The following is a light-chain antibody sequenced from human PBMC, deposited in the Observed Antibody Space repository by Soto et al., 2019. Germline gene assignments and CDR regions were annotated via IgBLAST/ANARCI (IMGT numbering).Light chain of an antibody. J-gene: IGKJ4*01. CDR2: AAS. CDR3: QRLNSYPPT. CDR1: QGISSY. V-gene: IGKV1-9*01. Sequence: IQLTQSPSSLSASIGDRVTITCRASQGISSYLAWYQQKPGKAPKLLIYAASTLQRGVPSRFSGSGSRTDFTLTISSLQPEDFATYFCQRLNSYPPTFGGGTKVEIK.